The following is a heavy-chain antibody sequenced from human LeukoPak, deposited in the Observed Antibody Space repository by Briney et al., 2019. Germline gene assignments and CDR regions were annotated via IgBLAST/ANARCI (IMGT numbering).Heavy chain of an antibody. CDR3: ARDRILGYCSGGSCYSIWFDP. Sequence: GGSLRLSCAASGFTFSSYWMSWVRQAPGKGLEWVANIKQDGSEKYYVDSVKGRFTISRDNAKNSLYPQMNSLRAEDTAVYYCARDRILGYCSGGSCYSIWFDPWGQGTLVTVSS. D-gene: IGHD2-15*01. V-gene: IGHV3-7*01. J-gene: IGHJ5*02. CDR1: GFTFSSYW. CDR2: IKQDGSEK.